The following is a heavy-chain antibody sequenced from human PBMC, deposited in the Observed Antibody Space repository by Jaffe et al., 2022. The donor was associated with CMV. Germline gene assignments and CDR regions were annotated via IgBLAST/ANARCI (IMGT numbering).Heavy chain of an antibody. CDR3: ARIAGAQWLFRGAFDI. CDR2: IYYSGST. CDR1: GGSISSYY. D-gene: IGHD6-19*01. J-gene: IGHJ3*02. V-gene: IGHV4-59*01. Sequence: QVQLQESGPGLVKPSETLSLTCTVSGGSISSYYWSWIRQPPGKGLEWIGYIYYSGSTNYNPSLKSRVTISVDTSKNQFSLKLSSVTAADTAVYYCARIAGAQWLFRGAFDIWGQGTMVTVSS.